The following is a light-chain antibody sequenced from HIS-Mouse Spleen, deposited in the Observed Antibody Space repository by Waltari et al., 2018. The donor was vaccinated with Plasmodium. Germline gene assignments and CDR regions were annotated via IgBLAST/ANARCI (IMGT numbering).Light chain of an antibody. CDR1: KLGDKY. V-gene: IGLV3-1*01. Sequence: SYELTQPPSVSVSSGQTARITCSGEKLGDKYACWYQQKPGQSPVLVIYQDSKRHSGIPERFSGSNSGNTATLTISGTQAMDEADYYCQAWDSSTVVFGGGTKLTVL. CDR2: QDS. CDR3: QAWDSSTVV. J-gene: IGLJ2*01.